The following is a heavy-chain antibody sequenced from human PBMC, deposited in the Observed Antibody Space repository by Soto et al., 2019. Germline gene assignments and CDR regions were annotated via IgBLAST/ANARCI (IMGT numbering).Heavy chain of an antibody. CDR1: GGSVSSSSYY. J-gene: IGHJ4*02. CDR2: IYYTGST. D-gene: IGHD1-26*01. V-gene: IGHV4-39*01. Sequence: SETLSLTCTVSGGSVSSSSYYWGWIRQPPGKGLEWIGTIYYTGSTSYSPSLKSRVTISVDTSKTQFSLNLKSVTAADTAVYYCAGRRAGDYYFDYWGQGTLVTVSS. CDR3: AGRRAGDYYFDY.